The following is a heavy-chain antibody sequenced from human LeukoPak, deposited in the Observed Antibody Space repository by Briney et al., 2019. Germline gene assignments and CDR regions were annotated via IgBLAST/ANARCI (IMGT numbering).Heavy chain of an antibody. CDR1: GFTFSSYA. Sequence: WGSLRLSCAASGFTFSSYAMHWVRQAPGRGLEWVAVISYDGSNKYYADSVKGRFTISRDNSKNTLYLQMNSLRAEDTAVYYCARAVARRWFGIYYYYYMDVWGKGTTVTISS. D-gene: IGHD3-10*01. V-gene: IGHV3-30*04. CDR2: ISYDGSNK. CDR3: ARAVARRWFGIYYYYYMDV. J-gene: IGHJ6*03.